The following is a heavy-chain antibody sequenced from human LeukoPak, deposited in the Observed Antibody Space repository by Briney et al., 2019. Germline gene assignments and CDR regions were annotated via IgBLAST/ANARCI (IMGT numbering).Heavy chain of an antibody. J-gene: IGHJ4*02. CDR2: ISGSGGNT. CDR1: GFTFSSYA. Sequence: GGSLRLSCAASGFTFSSYAMSWVRQAPGKGLEWVSGISGSGGNTYYADSVKGRFTISRDNSKNTLYLEMNSLRAEDTAVFYCAKGGIFGVITPFDYWGQGTLATVSS. V-gene: IGHV3-23*01. CDR3: AKGGIFGVITPFDY. D-gene: IGHD3-3*01.